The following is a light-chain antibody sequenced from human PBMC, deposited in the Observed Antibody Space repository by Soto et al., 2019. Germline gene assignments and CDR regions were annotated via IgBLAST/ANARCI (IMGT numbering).Light chain of an antibody. CDR2: DAS. Sequence: EIVLTQSPATLSVSPGERATLSCRASQSLNSNLVWYQQKPGQAPRLLIYDASNRATGIPARFSGSGSGTDVTLTISSLEPEEFAGYYCQQRSNWPPTFGQGTRLE. CDR3: QQRSNWPPT. J-gene: IGKJ5*01. V-gene: IGKV3-11*01. CDR1: QSLNSN.